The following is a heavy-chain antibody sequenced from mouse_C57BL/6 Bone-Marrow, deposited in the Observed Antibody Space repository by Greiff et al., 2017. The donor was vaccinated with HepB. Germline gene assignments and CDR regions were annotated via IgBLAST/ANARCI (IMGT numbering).Heavy chain of an antibody. CDR1: GFTFSDFY. D-gene: IGHD2-2*01. V-gene: IGHV7-1*01. CDR2: SRNKANDYTT. CDR3: VRDSYGYGEGYSMDS. J-gene: IGHJ4*01. Sequence: EVNVVESGGGLVQSGRSLRLSCATSGFTFSDFYMEWVRQAPGKGLEWIAASRNKANDYTTEYSASVKGRFIVSRDTSQSILYLQMNALRAEDTAIYYCVRDSYGYGEGYSMDSRGQGASVP.